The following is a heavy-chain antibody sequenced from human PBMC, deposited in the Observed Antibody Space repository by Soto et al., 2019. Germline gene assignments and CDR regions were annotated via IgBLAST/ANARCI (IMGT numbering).Heavy chain of an antibody. CDR1: GYTFTSYY. V-gene: IGHV1-46*01. CDR2: INPSGGST. CDR3: AREGFGAPYYYYGMDV. J-gene: IGHJ6*02. D-gene: IGHD3-10*01. Sequence: ASVNVSCKASGYTFTSYYMHWVRQAPGQGLEWMGIINPSGGSTSYAQKFQGRVTMTRDTSTSTVYMELSSLRSEDTAVYYCAREGFGAPYYYYGMDVWGQGTTVTVSS.